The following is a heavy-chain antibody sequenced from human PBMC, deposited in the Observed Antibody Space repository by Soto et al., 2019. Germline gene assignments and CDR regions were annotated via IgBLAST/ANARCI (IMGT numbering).Heavy chain of an antibody. CDR2: ISAYNGNT. Sequence: SVKVSCKASGYTFTSYGISWGRQAPVQGLEWMGWISAYNGNTNYAQKLQGRVTMTTDTSTSTAYMELRSLRSDDTAVYYCARSVGSIIDLYYYYGMDVWGQGTTVTVSS. V-gene: IGHV1-18*04. D-gene: IGHD1-26*01. CDR3: ARSVGSIIDLYYYYGMDV. J-gene: IGHJ6*02. CDR1: GYTFTSYG.